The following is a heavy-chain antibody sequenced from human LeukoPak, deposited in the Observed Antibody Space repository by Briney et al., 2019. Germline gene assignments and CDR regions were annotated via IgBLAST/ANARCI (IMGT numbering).Heavy chain of an antibody. V-gene: IGHV3-23*01. CDR3: AKTRAVRITMGAFDI. CDR2: ISGSGGST. D-gene: IGHD3-10*01. J-gene: IGHJ3*02. CDR1: AFTFSSYA. Sequence: GGSLRLSCAASAFTFSSYAMSWVRQAPGKGLEWVSAISGSGGSTYYADSVKGRFTISRDNSKNTLYLQMNSLRAEDTAVYYCAKTRAVRITMGAFDIWGQGTMVTVSS.